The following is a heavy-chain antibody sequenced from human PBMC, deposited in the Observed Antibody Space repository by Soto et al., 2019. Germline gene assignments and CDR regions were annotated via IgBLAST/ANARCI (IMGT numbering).Heavy chain of an antibody. CDR1: GYTFSSYG. Sequence: ASVKVSCKASGYTFSSYGISWVRQVPGQGLEWMGWISAYNDNTNYAQKLQGRVTMTTDTSTSTAYMELRSLRSDDTAVYFCARGGEYGDYLFYYYYGMDVWGQGTTVTVSS. D-gene: IGHD4-17*01. V-gene: IGHV1-18*01. J-gene: IGHJ6*02. CDR2: ISAYNDNT. CDR3: ARGGEYGDYLFYYYYGMDV.